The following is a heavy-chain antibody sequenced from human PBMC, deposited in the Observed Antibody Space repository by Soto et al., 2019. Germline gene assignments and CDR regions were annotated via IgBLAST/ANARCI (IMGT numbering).Heavy chain of an antibody. CDR1: GFTFSSYA. V-gene: IGHV3-23*01. J-gene: IGHJ6*03. Sequence: GGSLRLSCAASGFTFSSYAMSWVRQAPGKGLEWVSAISGSGGSTYYADSVKGRFTISRDNSKNTLDLQMNSLRAEDTAVYYCAKDAEYYDFWSGYYPSVNYYYYYMDVWGKGTTVTVSS. D-gene: IGHD3-3*01. CDR2: ISGSGGST. CDR3: AKDAEYYDFWSGYYPSVNYYYYYMDV.